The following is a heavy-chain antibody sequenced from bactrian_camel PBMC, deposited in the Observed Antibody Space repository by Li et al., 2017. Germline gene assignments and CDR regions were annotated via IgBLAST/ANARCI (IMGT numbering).Heavy chain of an antibody. D-gene: IGHD2*01. CDR2: ISSDGRT. CDR1: NFAFDDSD. J-gene: IGHJ4*01. V-gene: IGHV3S66*01. Sequence: DVQLVESGGGSVEAGESLTLSCIVANFAFDDSDMGWYRQAPGNECELVASISSDGRTMYRDSVKGRFTISQDNAKNTVYLQMNSLKSEDMGQYYCATSYYINRERLSIVWGQGTQVTVS. CDR3: ATSYYINRERLSIV.